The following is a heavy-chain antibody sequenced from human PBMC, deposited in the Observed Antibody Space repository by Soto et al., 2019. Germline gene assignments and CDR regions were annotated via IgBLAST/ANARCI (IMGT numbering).Heavy chain of an antibody. D-gene: IGHD1-26*01. CDR3: ARVLFGRVAWFDP. J-gene: IGHJ5*02. CDR1: GGSFSGYY. CDR2: INHSGST. Sequence: PSETLSLTCAVYGGSFSGYYWSWIRQPPGKGLEWIGEINHSGSTNYNPSLKSRVTISVDTSKNQFSLKLSSVTAADTAVYYCARVLFGRVAWFDPWGQGTLVTVSS. V-gene: IGHV4-34*01.